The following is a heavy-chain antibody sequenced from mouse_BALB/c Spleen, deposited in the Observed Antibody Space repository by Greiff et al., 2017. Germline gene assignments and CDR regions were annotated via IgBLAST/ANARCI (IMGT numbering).Heavy chain of an antibody. D-gene: IGHD1-2*01. V-gene: IGHV1S81*02. CDR2: INPSNGGT. CDR3: TGDYGYVGAMDY. J-gene: IGHJ4*01. CDR1: GYTFTSYY. Sequence: QVQLQQSGAELVKPGASVKLSCKASGYTFTSYYMYWVKQRPGQGLEWIGEINPSNGGTNFNEKFKSKATLTVDKSSSTAYMQLSSLTSEDSAVYYCTGDYGYVGAMDYWGQGTSVTVSS.